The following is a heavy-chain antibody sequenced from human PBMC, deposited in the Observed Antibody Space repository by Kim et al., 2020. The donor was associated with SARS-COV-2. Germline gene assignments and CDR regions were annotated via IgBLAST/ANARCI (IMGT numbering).Heavy chain of an antibody. CDR2: MNPNSGNT. CDR3: AKAGRRLYYDFWSGYYTGWFDP. J-gene: IGHJ5*02. Sequence: ASVNVSCKASGYTFTSYDINWVRQATGQGLEWMGWMNPNSGNTGYAQKFQGRVTMTRNTSISTAYMELSSLRSEDTAVYYCAKAGRRLYYDFWSGYYTGWFDPWGQGTLVTVSS. V-gene: IGHV1-8*01. D-gene: IGHD3-3*01. CDR1: GYTFTSYD.